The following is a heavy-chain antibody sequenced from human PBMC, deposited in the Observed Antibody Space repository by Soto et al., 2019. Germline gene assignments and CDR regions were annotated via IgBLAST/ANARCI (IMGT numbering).Heavy chain of an antibody. V-gene: IGHV3-33*01. Sequence: QVHLVESGGGVVQPGGSLRLSCAASGFTFSSYAIHWVRQAPGKGLEWVAIIWFDGSNKYYADSLKGRFSISIDNSKNTLFLQMDSLRAEDTAVYYCARGQLPAATTYFDFWGQGTLVIVSS. D-gene: IGHD2-15*01. CDR3: ARGQLPAATTYFDF. CDR2: IWFDGSNK. CDR1: GFTFSSYA. J-gene: IGHJ4*02.